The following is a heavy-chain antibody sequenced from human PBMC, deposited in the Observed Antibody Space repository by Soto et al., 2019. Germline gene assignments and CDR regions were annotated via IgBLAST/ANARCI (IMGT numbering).Heavy chain of an antibody. V-gene: IGHV2-5*02. CDR2: IYWDDDK. CDR1: GFSLSTSGVG. CDR3: AHRYCSGGSCSPLDAFDI. D-gene: IGHD2-15*01. J-gene: IGHJ3*02. Sequence: QITLKESGPTLVKPTQTLTLTCTFSGFSLSTSGVGVGWIRQPPGKALEWLALIYWDDDKRYSPSLKSRLTITKDTSKHQVVLTMTNMDPVDTATYYCAHRYCSGGSCSPLDAFDIWGQGTMVTVCS.